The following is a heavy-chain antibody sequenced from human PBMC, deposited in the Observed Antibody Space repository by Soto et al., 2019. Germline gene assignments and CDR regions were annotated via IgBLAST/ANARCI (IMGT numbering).Heavy chain of an antibody. V-gene: IGHV3-23*01. Sequence: GGSLRLSCAASGFTFSSYAMGWVRQGPGKGLEWVAVVSIGGSTHYADSVRGRFTISRDNSKNTLSLQMNSLTAEDTAVYFCAKRRGARGYFDYWGQGALVTVSS. J-gene: IGHJ4*02. CDR1: GFTFSSYA. D-gene: IGHD2-15*01. CDR3: AKRRGARGYFDY. CDR2: VSIGGST.